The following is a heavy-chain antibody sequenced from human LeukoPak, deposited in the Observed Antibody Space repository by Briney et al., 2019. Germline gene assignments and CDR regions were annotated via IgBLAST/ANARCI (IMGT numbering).Heavy chain of an antibody. CDR3: ARQDVSGYYSSYWYFDL. CDR2: INHSRGT. D-gene: IGHD3-22*01. V-gene: IGHV4-34*01. Sequence: PSETLSLTCIIYGGSFSGYYWSWIRQPPGKGLEWIGEINHSRGTNYNPSLKSRVTIPVDRSKNQFSLRLSSVTAADSAVYYCARQDVSGYYSSYWYFDLWGRGTLVTVSS. J-gene: IGHJ2*01. CDR1: GGSFSGYY.